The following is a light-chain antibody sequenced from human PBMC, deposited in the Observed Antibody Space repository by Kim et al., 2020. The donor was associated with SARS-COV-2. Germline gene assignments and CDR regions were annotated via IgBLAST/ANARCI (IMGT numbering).Light chain of an antibody. Sequence: GLSITISCTGTSSDIGGYNYVSWYQQYPGKAPKLMLYDVSNRPSGVSDRFSGSKSGNTASLTISGLQAEDEADSYCNSYRHSDIVLFGGGTQLTVL. J-gene: IGLJ2*01. CDR2: DVS. CDR1: SSDIGGYNY. CDR3: NSYRHSDIVL. V-gene: IGLV2-14*03.